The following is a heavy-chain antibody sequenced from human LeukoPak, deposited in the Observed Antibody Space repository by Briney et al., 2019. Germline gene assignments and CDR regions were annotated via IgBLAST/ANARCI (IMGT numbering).Heavy chain of an antibody. CDR1: GFTFDDYA. Sequence: GGSLRFSCAASGFTFDDYAMHWVRQAPGKGLEWVSGISWNSGSIGYADSVKGRFTISRENTKNSLYLQMNSLRAEDTALYYCATKNYWGQGTLVTVSS. V-gene: IGHV3-9*01. J-gene: IGHJ4*02. CDR3: ATKNY. CDR2: ISWNSGSI.